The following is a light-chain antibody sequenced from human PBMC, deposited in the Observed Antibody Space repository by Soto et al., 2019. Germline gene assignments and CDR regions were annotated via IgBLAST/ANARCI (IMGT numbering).Light chain of an antibody. CDR3: SSYAGSNNLV. Sequence: QSALTQPPSASGSPGQSVTISCSGTSSDVGGYNYVSWYQQHPGKAPKLMIYEVLKRPSGVPDRFSGSRSGNTASLTVSGLQAEDEADYYCSSYAGSNNLVFGGGTQLTVL. J-gene: IGLJ2*01. V-gene: IGLV2-8*01. CDR2: EVL. CDR1: SSDVGGYNY.